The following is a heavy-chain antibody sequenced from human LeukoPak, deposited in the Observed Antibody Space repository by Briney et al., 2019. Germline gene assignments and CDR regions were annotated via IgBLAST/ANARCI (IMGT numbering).Heavy chain of an antibody. Sequence: PGGSLRLSCAASGFTFSSYWMSWLRQAPGKGLEWMANIKQDGSAKYYVDSVKGRVTISIDKAKNFLYLQMNILTAEDTAVYYCARNCTWGWNDYWGQGIRVTVSS. CDR1: GFTFSSYW. V-gene: IGHV3-7*01. D-gene: IGHD2-8*01. CDR2: IKQDGSAK. J-gene: IGHJ4*02. CDR3: ARNCTWGWNDY.